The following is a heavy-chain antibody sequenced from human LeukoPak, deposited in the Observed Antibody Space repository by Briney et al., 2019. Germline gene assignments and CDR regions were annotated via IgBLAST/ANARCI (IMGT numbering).Heavy chain of an antibody. CDR3: ARDEARYSSSHIDY. CDR2: VSKSSDYI. J-gene: IGHJ4*02. CDR1: GFTFNSYT. V-gene: IGHV3-21*01. D-gene: IGHD6-13*01. Sequence: GGSLRLSCAASGFTFNSYTMNWVRQAPGKGLEWVSCVSKSSDYIYYADSVRGRFTISRDNAKNLVYLEMNSLRAEDTAVYYCARDEARYSSSHIDYWGQGTLVTVSS.